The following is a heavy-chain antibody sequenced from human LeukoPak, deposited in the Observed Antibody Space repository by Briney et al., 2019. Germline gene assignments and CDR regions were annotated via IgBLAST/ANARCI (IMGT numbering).Heavy chain of an antibody. J-gene: IGHJ4*02. V-gene: IGHV3-7*05. CDR3: ATIKVRANNYDTDGFEY. CDR1: GFTLSSFW. CDR2: IKQDGNEK. Sequence: GGSLRLSCAASGFTLSSFWMGWVRQAPGKGLEWVANIKQDGNEKYYADSVKGRFTISRDNAKNSLYLQMNSLRAEDTAVYYCATIKVRANNYDTDGFEYWGQGTLVTVSS. D-gene: IGHD3-10*01.